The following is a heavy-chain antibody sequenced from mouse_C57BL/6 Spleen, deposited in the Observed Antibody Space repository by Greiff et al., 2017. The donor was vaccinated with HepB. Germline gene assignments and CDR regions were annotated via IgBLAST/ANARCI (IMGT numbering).Heavy chain of an antibody. V-gene: IGHV5-4*01. CDR3: ARDRGTSSSFDY. J-gene: IGHJ2*01. CDR2: ISDGGSYT. D-gene: IGHD5-1*01. Sequence: EVKVVESGGGLVKPGGSLKLSCAASGFTFSSYAMSWVRQTPEKRLEWVATISDGGSYTYYPDNVKGRFTISRDNAKNNLYLQMSHLKSEDTAMYYCARDRGTSSSFDYWGQGTTLTVSS. CDR1: GFTFSSYA.